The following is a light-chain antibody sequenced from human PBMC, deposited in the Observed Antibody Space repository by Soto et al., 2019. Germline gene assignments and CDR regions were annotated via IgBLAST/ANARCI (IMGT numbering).Light chain of an antibody. CDR2: GNN. CDR1: SSNIGTGYD. Sequence: ALTQPPSVSGAPGQRVTISCTGSSSNIGTGYDVHWYQQLPGGAPRLLIYGNNNRPSGVPDRFSGSKSGTSASLAITGLQAEDEAVYFCQSSDGRLTTFVFGSGTKVTVL. V-gene: IGLV1-40*01. CDR3: QSSDGRLTTFV. J-gene: IGLJ1*01.